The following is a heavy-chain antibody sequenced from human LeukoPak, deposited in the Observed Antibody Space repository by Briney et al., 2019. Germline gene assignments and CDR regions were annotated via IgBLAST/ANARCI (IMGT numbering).Heavy chain of an antibody. J-gene: IGHJ4*02. CDR3: ARDRFGRTTHFDY. V-gene: IGHV4-59*01. D-gene: IGHD3-10*01. CDR2: IYYSGST. Sequence: SETLSLTCAVYGGSFSGYYWSWIRQPPGKGLEWIGYIYYSGSTNYNPSLKSRVTMSVDTSKNQFSLKLTSVTAADTAVYYCARDRFGRTTHFDYWGQGILVTVSS. CDR1: GGSFSGYY.